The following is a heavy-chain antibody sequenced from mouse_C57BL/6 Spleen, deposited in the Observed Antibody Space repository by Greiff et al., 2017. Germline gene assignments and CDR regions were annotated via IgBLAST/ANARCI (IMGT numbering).Heavy chain of an antibody. J-gene: IGHJ3*01. CDR3: ARGGYYGSSWFAY. CDR2: IYPGDGDT. CDR1: GYAFSSSW. V-gene: IGHV1-82*01. D-gene: IGHD1-1*01. Sequence: QVQLQQSGPELVKPGASVKISCKASGYAFSSSWMNWVKQRPGKGLEWIGRIYPGDGDTNYNGKFKGKATLTADKSSSTAYMQRSSLTSEDSAVYSCARGGYYGSSWFAYWGEGTLVTVSA.